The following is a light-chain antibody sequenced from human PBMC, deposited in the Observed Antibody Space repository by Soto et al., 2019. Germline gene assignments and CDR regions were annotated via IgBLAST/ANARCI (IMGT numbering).Light chain of an antibody. V-gene: IGKV3-11*01. CDR2: DAS. J-gene: IGKJ2*01. CDR1: QSVSSD. CDR3: QQRSNLST. Sequence: EIVLTQSPATLSLSPGERATLSCRASQSVSSDLAWYQQKPGQSPRLLIYDASNRATSIPARFSGSGSRTGFTLTIRRLEPEDFTVYYCQQRSNLSTLGQGTKREIK.